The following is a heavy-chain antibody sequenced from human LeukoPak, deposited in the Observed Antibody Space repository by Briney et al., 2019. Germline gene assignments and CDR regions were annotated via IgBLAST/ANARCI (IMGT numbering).Heavy chain of an antibody. Sequence: RGSLRLSCAAPGFTFTTYAMHWVRQAPGRGLEYVSAISTDGGGTYYANSVKGRFTISRDNSKNTLYLQMGSLRVEDMAVYYCARYSSGRCYDYWGQGTLVTVSS. CDR3: ARYSSGRCYDY. J-gene: IGHJ4*02. V-gene: IGHV3-64*01. CDR1: GFTFTTYA. D-gene: IGHD6-25*01. CDR2: ISTDGGGT.